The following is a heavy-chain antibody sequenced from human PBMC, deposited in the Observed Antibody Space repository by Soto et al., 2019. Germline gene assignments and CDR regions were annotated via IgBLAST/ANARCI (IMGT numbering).Heavy chain of an antibody. J-gene: IGHJ5*02. Sequence: SETLSLTCAVYGGSVNGYYWNWIRQPPGKGLEWIGEINHTGGTHYNPSLKSRVTMSVDTSKNQFSLRLSSVTAADTAVYYCARRSLTIFGVVTNWFDPWGQGTLVTVSS. CDR1: GGSVNGYY. D-gene: IGHD3-3*01. CDR2: INHTGGT. V-gene: IGHV4-34*01. CDR3: ARRSLTIFGVVTNWFDP.